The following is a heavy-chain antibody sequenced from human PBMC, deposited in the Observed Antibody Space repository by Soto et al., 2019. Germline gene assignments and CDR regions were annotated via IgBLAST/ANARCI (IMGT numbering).Heavy chain of an antibody. CDR1: GYTLTELS. V-gene: IGHV1-24*01. D-gene: IGHD3-3*01. Sequence: ASVKVSCKVSGYTLTELSMHWVRQAPGKGLEWMGGFDPEDGETIYAQKFQGRVTMTEDTSTDTAYMELSSLRSEDTAVYYCATCSVRFLEWSNAFDIWGQGTMVTVSS. J-gene: IGHJ3*02. CDR2: FDPEDGET. CDR3: ATCSVRFLEWSNAFDI.